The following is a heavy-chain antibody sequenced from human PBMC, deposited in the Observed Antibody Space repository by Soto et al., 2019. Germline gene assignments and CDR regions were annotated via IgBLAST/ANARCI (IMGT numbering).Heavy chain of an antibody. D-gene: IGHD3-10*01. CDR3: ARDRYYGSGSYSNWFDP. CDR1: GGTFSSYA. CDR2: IIPIFGTA. Sequence: SVKVSFKASGGTFSSYAISWLRQAPGQGLEWMGGIIPIFGTANYAQKFQGRVTITADESTSTAYMELSSLRSEDTAVYYCARDRYYGSGSYSNWFDPWGQGTLVTVSS. V-gene: IGHV1-69*13. J-gene: IGHJ5*02.